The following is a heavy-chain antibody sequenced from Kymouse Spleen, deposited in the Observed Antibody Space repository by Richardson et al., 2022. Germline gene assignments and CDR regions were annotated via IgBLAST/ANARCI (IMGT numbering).Heavy chain of an antibody. D-gene: IGHD3-9*01. CDR3: ARGITISHLYGMDV. CDR2: INHSGST. V-gene: IGHV4-34*01. Sequence: QVQLQQWGAGLLKPSETLSLTCAVYGGSFSGYYWSWIRQPPGKGLEWIGEINHSGSTNYNPSLKSRVTISVDTSKNQFSLKLSSVTAADTAVYYCARGITISHLYGMDVWGQGTTVTVSS. J-gene: IGHJ6*02. CDR1: GGSFSGYY.